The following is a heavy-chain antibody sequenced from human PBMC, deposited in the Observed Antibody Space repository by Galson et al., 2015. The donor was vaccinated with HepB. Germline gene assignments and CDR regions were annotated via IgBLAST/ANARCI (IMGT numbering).Heavy chain of an antibody. CDR3: ARIRGSGWDPNHYYYYYGMDV. CDR1: GFLLSTSGMC. D-gene: IGHD6-19*01. CDR2: IDWDDDK. Sequence: PALVKPTQTLTLTCTFSGFLLSTSGMCVSWIRQPPGKALEWLALIDWDDDKYYSTSLKTRLTISKDTSKNQVVLTMTNMDPVDTATYYCARIRGSGWDPNHYYYYYGMDVWGQGATITVSS. V-gene: IGHV2-70*01. J-gene: IGHJ6*02.